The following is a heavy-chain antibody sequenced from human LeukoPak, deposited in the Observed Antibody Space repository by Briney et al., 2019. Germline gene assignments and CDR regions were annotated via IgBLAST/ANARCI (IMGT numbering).Heavy chain of an antibody. V-gene: IGHV1-69*04. CDR1: GGTFSSYA. CDR2: IIPILGIA. CDR3: ARDRVSRWFDP. D-gene: IGHD3-10*01. Sequence: ASVKVSCKASGGTFSSYAISWVRQAPGQGLEWMGRIIPILGIANYAQKFQGRVTITADKSTSTAYMELSSLRPEDTAVYYCARDRVSRWFDPWGRGTLVTVSS. J-gene: IGHJ5*02.